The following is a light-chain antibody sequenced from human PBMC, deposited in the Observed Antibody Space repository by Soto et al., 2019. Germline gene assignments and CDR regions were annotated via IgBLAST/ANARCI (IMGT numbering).Light chain of an antibody. V-gene: IGLV2-14*01. Sequence: VLTQPASVSGSPGQSITISCTRTSSDVGGYNYVSWYQQHPGKAPKLMIYEVSNRPSGVSNRFSGSKSGNTASLTISGLQAEDEADYYCSSYTSSSTLYVFGTGTKVTVL. CDR3: SSYTSSSTLYV. CDR2: EVS. J-gene: IGLJ1*01. CDR1: SSDVGGYNY.